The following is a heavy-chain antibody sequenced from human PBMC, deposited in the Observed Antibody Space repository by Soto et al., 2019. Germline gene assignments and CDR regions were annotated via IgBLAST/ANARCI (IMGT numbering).Heavy chain of an antibody. CDR3: ARVDRAYYDFWSGYSNAFYYYYYMDV. CDR1: GYTFTSYD. J-gene: IGHJ6*03. Sequence: GASVKVSYKASGYTFTSYDINWVRQATGQGLEWMGWMNPNSGNTGYAQKFQGRVTMTRNTSISTAYMELSSLRSEDTAVYYCARVDRAYYDFWSGYSNAFYYYYYMDVRGKGTTVTVSS. V-gene: IGHV1-8*01. D-gene: IGHD3-3*01. CDR2: MNPNSGNT.